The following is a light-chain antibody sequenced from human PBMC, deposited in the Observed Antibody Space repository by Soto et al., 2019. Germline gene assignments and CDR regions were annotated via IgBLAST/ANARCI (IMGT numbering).Light chain of an antibody. CDR2: AAS. CDR3: LQDYNYPWT. Sequence: AIQMTQSPSSLSASVGDRVTITCRASQGIRNDLGWYQQKPGRAPRLLIYAASTLQSGVPSRFSGSGSGTDFTLTISSLQPEDFATYYCLQDYNYPWTFGQGTKVEIK. J-gene: IGKJ1*01. V-gene: IGKV1-6*01. CDR1: QGIRND.